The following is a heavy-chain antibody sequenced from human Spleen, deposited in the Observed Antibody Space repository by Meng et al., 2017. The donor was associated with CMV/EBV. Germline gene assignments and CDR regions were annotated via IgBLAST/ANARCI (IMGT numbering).Heavy chain of an antibody. CDR3: AKFGGWGDGFDI. Sequence: ASVKVSCKASGYTFTSYDINWVRQATGQGLEWMGWMNPNSGNTGYAQKFQGRVTMTRNTSISTAYMELSSLRAEDTAVYYCAKFGGWGDGFDIWGQGTVVTVSS. V-gene: IGHV1-8*01. D-gene: IGHD3-16*01. J-gene: IGHJ3*02. CDR2: MNPNSGNT. CDR1: GYTFTSYD.